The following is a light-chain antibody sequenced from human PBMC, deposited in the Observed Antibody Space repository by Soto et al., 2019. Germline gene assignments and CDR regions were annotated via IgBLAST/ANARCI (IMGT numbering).Light chain of an antibody. CDR3: QQRSTWPPEYT. J-gene: IGKJ2*01. CDR2: DAS. V-gene: IGKV3-11*01. Sequence: EVVLTQPPATLSLSPGERATLSCRASQSVSTYLAWYQQKPGQAPRLLIYDASNRATGIPARFSGSGSGTDFPLTISSLGPEDFAIYYCQQRSTWPPEYTFGQGTKLEIK. CDR1: QSVSTY.